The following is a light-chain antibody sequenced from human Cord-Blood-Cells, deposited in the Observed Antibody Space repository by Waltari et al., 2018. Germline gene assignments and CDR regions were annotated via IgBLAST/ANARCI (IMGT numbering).Light chain of an antibody. CDR2: EGS. CDR3: CSYAGSSTVV. Sequence: QSALTQPASVAGSPGQSIPIPCTGTSSDVGSYYLVSWYQQHPGKAPKLMIYEGSKRPSWVSNRSSGSKSGNTASLTISGLQAEDEADYYCCSYAGSSTVVFGGGTKLTVL. V-gene: IGLV2-23*01. J-gene: IGLJ2*01. CDR1: SSDVGSYYL.